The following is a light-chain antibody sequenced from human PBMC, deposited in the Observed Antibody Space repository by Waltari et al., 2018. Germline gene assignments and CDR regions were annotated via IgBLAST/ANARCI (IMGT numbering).Light chain of an antibody. V-gene: IGKV1-5*01. J-gene: IGKJ4*01. Sequence: DVQMTQSPSTLSASVGDRVTITCRASQNIRDWLAWYQQRPGKAPRLLIYGASTLQTGVPARFSGSGSGTEFTLTISSLQPEDFASYYCQQYKTFPLTFGGGTKVEIK. CDR1: QNIRDW. CDR3: QQYKTFPLT. CDR2: GAS.